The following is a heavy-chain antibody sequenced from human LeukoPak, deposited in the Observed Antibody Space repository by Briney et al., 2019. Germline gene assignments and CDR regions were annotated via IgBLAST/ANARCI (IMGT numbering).Heavy chain of an antibody. CDR2: IHYTGAT. Sequence: SETLSLTCAVYGVSITGYYWSWLRQTPGRGLEWVGEIHYTGATSYNPSLKSRATISTDTSKNQSSLRLSSVTAADTAVYYCARGNILTGYCFDFWGQGALVTVSS. V-gene: IGHV4-34*01. CDR3: ARGNILTGYCFDF. J-gene: IGHJ4*02. CDR1: GVSITGYY. D-gene: IGHD3-9*01.